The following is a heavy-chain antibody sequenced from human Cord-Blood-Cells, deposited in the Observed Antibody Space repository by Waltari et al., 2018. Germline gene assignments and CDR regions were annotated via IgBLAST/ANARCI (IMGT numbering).Heavy chain of an antibody. J-gene: IGHJ4*02. CDR1: GFTFSSYA. CDR3: AKYPLHYDILTGYVDY. Sequence: EVQLLESGGGLVQPGGSLRLSCAASGFTFSSYAMSWVRHAPGKGLEWVSAISGSGGSTYYADSVKGRFTISRDNSENTLYLQMNSLRAEDSAVYYCAKYPLHYDILTGYVDYWGQGTLVTVSS. CDR2: ISGSGGST. D-gene: IGHD3-9*01. V-gene: IGHV3-23*01.